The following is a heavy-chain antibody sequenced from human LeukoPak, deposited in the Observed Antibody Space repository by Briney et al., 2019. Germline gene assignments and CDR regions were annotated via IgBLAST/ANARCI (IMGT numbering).Heavy chain of an antibody. V-gene: IGHV3-66*01. D-gene: IGHD3-9*01. Sequence: GGSLRLSCAASGFTVSSNYMSWVRQAPGKGLEWVSVIYSCGSTYYADSVKGRFTISRDNSKNTLYLQMNTLRVEDTAVYYCTRDLMDYDVSTGLHHYYMDVWGQGTTVTVSS. J-gene: IGHJ6*02. CDR3: TRDLMDYDVSTGLHHYYMDV. CDR2: IYSCGST. CDR1: GFTVSSNY.